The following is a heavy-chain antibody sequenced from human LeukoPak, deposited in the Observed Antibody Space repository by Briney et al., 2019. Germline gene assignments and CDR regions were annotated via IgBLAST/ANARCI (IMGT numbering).Heavy chain of an antibody. D-gene: IGHD3-3*01. V-gene: IGHV4-38-2*02. J-gene: IGHJ4*02. CDR2: IHHSGTT. CDR1: GYSISSGYF. Sequence: SETLSLTCTVSGYSISSGYFWGWIRQSPGKGLEWIGTIHHSGTTYYNPSLKSRVTISVDTSKNQFSLKVISVAAADTAMYYCVRGSNGYYFFGDSWGQGTLVTVSS. CDR3: VRGSNGYYFFGDS.